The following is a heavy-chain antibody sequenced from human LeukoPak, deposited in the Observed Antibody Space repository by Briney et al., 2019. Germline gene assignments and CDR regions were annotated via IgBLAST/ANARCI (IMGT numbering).Heavy chain of an antibody. Sequence: GGSLRLSCAASGFTFSSYSMNWVRQAPGKGLEWVSYISSSSSTIYYADSVKGRFTISRDNAKNSLYLQMNSLRAEDTAVYYCVCFELRNHLWGFDAFDIWGQGTMVTVSS. CDR1: GFTFSSYS. CDR2: ISSSSSTI. CDR3: VCFELRNHLWGFDAFDI. D-gene: IGHD4/OR15-4a*01. V-gene: IGHV3-48*04. J-gene: IGHJ3*02.